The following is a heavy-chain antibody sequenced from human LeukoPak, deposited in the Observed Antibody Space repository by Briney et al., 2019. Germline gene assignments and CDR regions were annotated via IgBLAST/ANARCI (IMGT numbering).Heavy chain of an antibody. J-gene: IGHJ4*02. CDR2: IYYSGST. D-gene: IGHD6-13*01. V-gene: IGHV4-59*12. CDR1: GGSISSYY. CDR3: ARLPRTITGYSSSWLDY. Sequence: PSETLSLTCTVSGGSISSYYWSWIRQPPGKGLEWIGYIYYSGSTNFNPSPKSRVTISVDTSKNQFSLKLSSVTAADTAVYYCARLPRTITGYSSSWLDYWGQGTLVTVSS.